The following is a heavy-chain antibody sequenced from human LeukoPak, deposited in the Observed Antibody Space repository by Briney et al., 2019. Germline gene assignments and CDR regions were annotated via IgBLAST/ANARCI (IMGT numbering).Heavy chain of an antibody. J-gene: IGHJ4*02. CDR2: ISSSSSTI. CDR1: VFTCSSYS. Sequence: PGGSLRLSCAASVFTCSSYSMNWVRQAPGKGLEWVSYISSSSSTIYYADSVKGRFTISRDNAKNSVYLQMNSLRAEDTAVYYCARQGNVWGSHRHFDYWGQGTLVTVSS. D-gene: IGHD3-16*02. V-gene: IGHV3-48*04. CDR3: ARQGNVWGSHRHFDY.